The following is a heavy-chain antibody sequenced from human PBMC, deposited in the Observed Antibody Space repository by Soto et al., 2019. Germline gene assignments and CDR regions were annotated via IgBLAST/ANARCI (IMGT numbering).Heavy chain of an antibody. J-gene: IGHJ4*02. D-gene: IGHD3-10*01. V-gene: IGHV4-34*01. Sequence: SETLSLTGAVYCGSFSGYYWNWIRQPPGKGLYCIGEINHSVSTSXXPSLKSRXXISVDTSKNHXSLKLXPVTAAYTAVYYCARGYGRSFDFCGQGTLVTVSX. CDR2: INHSVST. CDR1: CGSFSGYY. CDR3: ARGYGRSFDF.